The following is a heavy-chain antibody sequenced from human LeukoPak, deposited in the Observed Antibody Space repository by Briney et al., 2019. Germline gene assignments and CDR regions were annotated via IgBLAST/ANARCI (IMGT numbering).Heavy chain of an antibody. CDR2: ISSSSSYI. CDR1: GFTFSSYS. Sequence: GGSLGLSCAASGFTFSSYSINWVRQAPGKGLEWVSSISSSSSYIYYADSVKGRFTISRDNAKNSLYLQMNSLRAEDTAVYYCAGDLRNYYGSGSYSPFDYWGQGTLVTVSS. CDR3: AGDLRNYYGSGSYSPFDY. D-gene: IGHD3-10*01. J-gene: IGHJ4*02. V-gene: IGHV3-21*01.